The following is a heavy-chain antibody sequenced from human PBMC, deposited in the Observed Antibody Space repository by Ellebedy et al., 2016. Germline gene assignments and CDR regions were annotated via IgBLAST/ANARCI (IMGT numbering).Heavy chain of an antibody. CDR3: ARIRADYDSLTGSWNYYMDV. D-gene: IGHD3-9*01. Sequence: SGPTLVKPTETLTLTCTVSGFSLSSSGMDVSWIRQPPGKALEWLAHILSNDEQSYRTSLKSRLTVSKDTPKSQVVLRMTNMDPVDTGTYYCARIRADYDSLTGSWNYYMDVWGKGTTVTVSS. J-gene: IGHJ6*03. CDR1: GFSLSSSGMD. CDR2: ILSNDEQ. V-gene: IGHV2-26*01.